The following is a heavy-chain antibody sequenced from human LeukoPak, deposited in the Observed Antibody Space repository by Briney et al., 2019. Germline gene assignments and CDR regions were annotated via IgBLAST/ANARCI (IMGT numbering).Heavy chain of an antibody. CDR3: AKTKYLLRGDFDY. J-gene: IGHJ4*02. V-gene: IGHV3-23*01. CDR2: FSGSGGST. CDR1: GFTFSSYG. Sequence: GSLRLSCAASGFTFSSYGMSWVRQAPGKGLEWVSGFSGSGGSTYYADSVKGRFTISRDNSKNTLYLQMNRLRAEDTAVYYCAKTKYLLRGDFDYWGQGTLVTVSS. D-gene: IGHD2-2*01.